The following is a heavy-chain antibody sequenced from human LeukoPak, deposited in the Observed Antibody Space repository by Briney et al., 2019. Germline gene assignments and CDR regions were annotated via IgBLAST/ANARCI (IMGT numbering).Heavy chain of an antibody. J-gene: IGHJ4*02. D-gene: IGHD5-24*01. CDR1: GYSFSSYW. V-gene: IGHV5-51*01. CDR2: IYPGGSET. Sequence: GESLKISCKGLGYSFSSYWNAWVRQRPGKGLEWMGIIYPGGSETRYDPSFQGQVTISADRSTSTAYLQWSGLRASDTAMYYCARGSRDGYNQNFDHWGQGTLVTVSS. CDR3: ARGSRDGYNQNFDH.